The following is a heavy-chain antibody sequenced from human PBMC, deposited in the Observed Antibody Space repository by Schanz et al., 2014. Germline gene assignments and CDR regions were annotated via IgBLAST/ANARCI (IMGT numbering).Heavy chain of an antibody. D-gene: IGHD4-17*01. CDR1: GFTFSVYS. CDR2: IRFDASHK. J-gene: IGHJ4*02. Sequence: QVQLVESGGGLVQPGGSLRLSCTASGFTFSVYSMHWVRQAPGEGLEWVAFIRFDASHKYYADSVKGRFTISRDNAKNTLYLQMNSLRAEDTAVYYCVRDTDYHFDYWGQGTLVTVSS. CDR3: VRDTDYHFDY. V-gene: IGHV3-30*02.